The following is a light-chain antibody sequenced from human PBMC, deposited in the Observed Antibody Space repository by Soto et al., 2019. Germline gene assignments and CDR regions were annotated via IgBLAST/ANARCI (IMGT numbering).Light chain of an antibody. CDR1: GSNIGSNS. V-gene: IGLV1-44*01. J-gene: IGLJ2*01. CDR3: AAWDDSLNGEVV. CDR2: STN. Sequence: QSVLTQPPSASGTPGQRVTISCSGSGSNIGSNSVNWYQQLPGTAPKLLIYSTNQRPSGVPDRFSGSKSDTSASLAISGLQSEDEADYYCAAWDDSLNGEVVFGGGTQLTVL.